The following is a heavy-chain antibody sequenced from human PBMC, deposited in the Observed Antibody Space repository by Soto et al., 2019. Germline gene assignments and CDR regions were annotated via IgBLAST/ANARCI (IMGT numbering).Heavy chain of an antibody. CDR1: GFTFSNYA. D-gene: IGHD3-10*01. CDR3: AKNGFSGSGKYYFDY. CDR2: ISDSGGST. J-gene: IGHJ4*02. Sequence: EVQLLESGGGLVQPGGSLRLSCAASGFTFSNYAMNWVRQAPGKGLEWVSVISDSGGSTYYADSVKGRFTISRDNSKNTLYLHMISLTAEETAVYYCAKNGFSGSGKYYFDYWGQGTLVTVSS. V-gene: IGHV3-23*01.